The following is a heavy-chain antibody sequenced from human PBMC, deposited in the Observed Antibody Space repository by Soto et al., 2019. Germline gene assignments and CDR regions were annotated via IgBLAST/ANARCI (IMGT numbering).Heavy chain of an antibody. V-gene: IGHV3-64*01. CDR1: GFTLSGYA. D-gene: IGHD6-6*01. J-gene: IGHJ6*03. Sequence: GGSLRLSCAASGFTLSGYAMDWVRQAPGKGLEYVSGISSNGVGTYYANSVQGRFTISRDNSKNTVYLQMGSLRPEDMAVYYSGGGARPDFYYMDVGGKGTTATVPS. CDR3: GGGARPDFYYMDV. CDR2: ISSNGVGT.